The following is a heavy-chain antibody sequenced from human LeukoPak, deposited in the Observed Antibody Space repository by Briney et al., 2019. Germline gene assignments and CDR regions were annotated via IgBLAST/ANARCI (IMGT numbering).Heavy chain of an antibody. V-gene: IGHV4-34*01. D-gene: IGHD3-22*01. CDR3: ARATTSDYYDSSGYRSPPPYGMDV. CDR2: INHSGST. Sequence: SETLSLTCAVYGGSFSGYYWSWIRQPPGKGLEWIGEINHSGSTNYNPSLKSRVTISVDTSKNQFSLKLSSVTAADTAVYYRARATTSDYYDSSGYRSPPPYGMDVWGQGTTVTVSS. CDR1: GGSFSGYY. J-gene: IGHJ6*02.